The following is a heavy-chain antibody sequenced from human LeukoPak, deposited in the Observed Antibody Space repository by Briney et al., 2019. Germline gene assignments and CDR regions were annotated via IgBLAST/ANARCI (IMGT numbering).Heavy chain of an antibody. D-gene: IGHD6-6*01. V-gene: IGHV4-61*01. CDR2: IHYSGST. Sequence: SETLSLTCTVSGGSVTSGSYYWSWIRQPPGKGLEWIGNIHYSGSTNYNPSLKSRFTISVDTSKNQFSLNLRSVTAADTAVFYCARVHRLVPGPFHIWGQGTMVIVSS. J-gene: IGHJ3*02. CDR3: ARVHRLVPGPFHI. CDR1: GGSVTSGSYY.